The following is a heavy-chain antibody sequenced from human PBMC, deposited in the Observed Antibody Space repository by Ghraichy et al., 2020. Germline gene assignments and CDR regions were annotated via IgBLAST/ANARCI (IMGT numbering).Heavy chain of an antibody. Sequence: GESLNISCAASGFTFSSYSMNWVRQAPGKGLEWVSYISSSSSTIYYADSVKGRFTISRDNAKNSLYLQMNSLRDEDTAVYYCARLRSGSYYPFDYWGQGTLVTVSS. CDR3: ARLRSGSYYPFDY. D-gene: IGHD1-26*01. V-gene: IGHV3-48*02. J-gene: IGHJ4*02. CDR2: ISSSSSTI. CDR1: GFTFSSYS.